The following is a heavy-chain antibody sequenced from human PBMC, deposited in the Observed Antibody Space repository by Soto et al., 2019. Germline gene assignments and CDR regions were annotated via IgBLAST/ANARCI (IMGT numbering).Heavy chain of an antibody. V-gene: IGHV3-48*01. CDR3: VGSTVGGTDY. D-gene: IGHD4-17*01. Sequence: PGGSLRLSCAASGCSFSAYGFYWVRQAPGKGLEWVSYITHTGTTILYADSVRGRFTMSRDDAKNSLYLQMDNLRAEDTALYYCVGSTVGGTDYWGQGSLVTVSS. CDR1: GCSFSAYG. J-gene: IGHJ4*02. CDR2: ITHTGTTI.